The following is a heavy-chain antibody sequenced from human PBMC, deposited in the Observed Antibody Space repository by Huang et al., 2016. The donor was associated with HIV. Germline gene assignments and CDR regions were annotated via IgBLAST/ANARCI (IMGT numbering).Heavy chain of an antibody. Sequence: QVQLVQSGVEVKKPGASVKVSCKASGYTFTSYGISWCRQAPGQGLEWMGWISAYHGVTNSARSVQDRGTMHTDTHRSTVSMERRSLRADETAVYYCARDSPLLGVVIVVVPTAPNAFDIWGQGTMVTVSS. D-gene: IGHD2-2*01. CDR1: GYTFTSYG. J-gene: IGHJ3*02. CDR2: ISAYHGVT. V-gene: IGHV1-18*01. CDR3: ARDSPLLGVVIVVVPTAPNAFDI.